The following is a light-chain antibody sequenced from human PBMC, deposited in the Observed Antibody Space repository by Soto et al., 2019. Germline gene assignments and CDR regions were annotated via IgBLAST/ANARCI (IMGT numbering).Light chain of an antibody. J-gene: IGLJ1*01. CDR3: QSYDSSLSGRYV. CDR1: SSNIGAGYD. CDR2: GNS. V-gene: IGLV1-40*01. Sequence: QSVLTQPPSVSGAPGQRVTICCTGSSSNIGAGYDVHWYQQLPGTAPKLLIYGNSNRPSGVPDRFSGSKSGTSASLAITGLQAEDEADYYCQSYDSSLSGRYVFGTGTKLTVL.